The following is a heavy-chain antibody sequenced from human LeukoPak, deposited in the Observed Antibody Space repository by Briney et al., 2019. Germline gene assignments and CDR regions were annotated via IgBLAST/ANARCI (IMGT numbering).Heavy chain of an antibody. CDR3: ARVRPDYDILTGYYIEAVFDY. V-gene: IGHV4-61*09. J-gene: IGHJ4*02. D-gene: IGHD3-9*01. Sequence: SETLSLTCTVSGGSISSGSYYWSWVRQPAGKGLEWIGHIYTSGSTNYNPSLKSRVTISVDTSKNQFSLKLSSVTAADTAVYYCARVRPDYDILTGYYIEAVFDYWGQGTLVTVSS. CDR1: GGSISSGSYY. CDR2: IYTSGST.